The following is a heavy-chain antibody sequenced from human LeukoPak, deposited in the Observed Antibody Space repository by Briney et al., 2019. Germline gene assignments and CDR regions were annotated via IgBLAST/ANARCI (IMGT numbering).Heavy chain of an antibody. CDR3: ARHCNSFDGNYFDF. CDR1: GFTFSNYS. Sequence: QAGGSLRLSCAASGFTFSNYSMTWVRQAPGKGLEWVSGISNSGGSTYYADSVKGRLTVSRDTTKNTLYLQVNSLRAEDTALYYCARHCNSFDGNYFDFWGQGSLVTVSS. V-gene: IGHV3-23*01. CDR2: ISNSGGST. J-gene: IGHJ4*02. D-gene: IGHD2/OR15-2a*01.